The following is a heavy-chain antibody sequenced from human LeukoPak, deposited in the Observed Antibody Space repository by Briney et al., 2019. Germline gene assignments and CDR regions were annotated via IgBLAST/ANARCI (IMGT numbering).Heavy chain of an antibody. J-gene: IGHJ6*02. CDR3: AKATGGSEGPYGLDV. CDR2: ISYDGSNK. V-gene: IGHV3-30*18. Sequence: PGGSLRLSCAASGFIFSSYGMHWVRQAPGKGLEWVAVISYDGSNKYYADSVKGRFTISRDNSKNTLYLQMNSLRADDTAVYYRAKATGGSEGPYGLDVWGQGTTVTVSS. D-gene: IGHD2-15*01. CDR1: GFIFSSYG.